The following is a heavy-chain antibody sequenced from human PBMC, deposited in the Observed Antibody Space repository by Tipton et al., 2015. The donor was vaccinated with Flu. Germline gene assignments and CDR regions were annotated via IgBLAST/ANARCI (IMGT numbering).Heavy chain of an antibody. CDR2: ISTSGST. J-gene: IGHJ4*02. Sequence: TLSLTCTVSGGSISTSYWSWIRQPAGKGLEWIGRISTSGSTNYNASLESRVTLSRDTSKNHISLRLTSATAADTALYYCARGDGYNFDYWGQGTLVTVSS. V-gene: IGHV4-4*07. CDR3: ARGDGYNFDY. D-gene: IGHD5-24*01. CDR1: GGSISTSY.